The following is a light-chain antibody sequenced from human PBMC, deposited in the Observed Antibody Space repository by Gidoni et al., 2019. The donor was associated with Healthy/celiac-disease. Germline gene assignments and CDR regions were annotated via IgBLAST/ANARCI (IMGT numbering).Light chain of an antibody. CDR1: QDISNY. CDR2: DAS. V-gene: IGKV1-33*01. J-gene: IGKJ2*01. CDR3: QQYDNLPYT. Sequence: DIQMTQSPSSLSASVGDRVTITCQASQDISNYLKWYQQKPGKAPKLLIYDASKLETGVPSRFSGSGDGTDFTFTISSLQHEDIATYYCQQYDNLPYTFGQGTKLEIK.